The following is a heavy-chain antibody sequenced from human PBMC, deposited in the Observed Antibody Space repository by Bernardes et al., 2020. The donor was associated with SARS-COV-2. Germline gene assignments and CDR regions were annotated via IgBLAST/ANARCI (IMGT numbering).Heavy chain of an antibody. CDR3: ARDTLVLRYFYWSPGGMDV. J-gene: IGHJ6*02. Sequence: ASMKVSCKASGYTFTSYDINWVRQATGQGLEWMGWMNPNSGNTGYAQKFQGRVTMTRNTSISTAYMELSSLRSEDTAVYYCARDTLVLRYFYWSPGGMDVWGQGTTVTVSS. CDR1: GYTFTSYD. V-gene: IGHV1-8*01. CDR2: MNPNSGNT. D-gene: IGHD3-9*01.